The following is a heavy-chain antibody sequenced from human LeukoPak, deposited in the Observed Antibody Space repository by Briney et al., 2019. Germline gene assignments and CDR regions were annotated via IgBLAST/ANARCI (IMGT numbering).Heavy chain of an antibody. CDR2: IIPIFGTA. CDR1: GGTFSSYA. D-gene: IGHD3-3*01. CDR3: ARDELEGSGVVIKDNWFDP. V-gene: IGHV1-69*13. Sequence: GASVKVSCKASGGTFSSYAISWVRQAPGQGLEWMGGIIPIFGTANYAQKFQGRVTITADESTSTAYMELSSLRSEDTAVYYCARDELEGSGVVIKDNWFDPWGQGTLVTVSS. J-gene: IGHJ5*02.